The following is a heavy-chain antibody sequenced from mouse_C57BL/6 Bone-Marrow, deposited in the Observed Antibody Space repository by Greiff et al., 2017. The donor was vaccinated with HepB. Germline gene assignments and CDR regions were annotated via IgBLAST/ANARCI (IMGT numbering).Heavy chain of an antibody. CDR3: ARGGPGYAMDY. V-gene: IGHV14-2*01. CDR2: IDREDGET. Sequence: EVQLQQSGAELVKPGASVKLSCTASGFNINDYYMHWVKQRTEQGLEWIGRIDREDGETKYAPYIQGKATITADTSSNTAYRQLSSLTSEDTDVYYCARGGPGYAMDYWGQGASVTVSS. J-gene: IGHJ4*01. CDR1: GFNINDYY. D-gene: IGHD1-1*02.